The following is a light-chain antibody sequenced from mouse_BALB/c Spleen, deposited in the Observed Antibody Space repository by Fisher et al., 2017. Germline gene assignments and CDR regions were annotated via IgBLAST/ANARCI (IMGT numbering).Light chain of an antibody. CDR3: QQWSSNPPT. V-gene: IGKV4-79*01. Sequence: IVITQSPAIMAASLGQKVTMTCSASSSVSSSYLYWYQQKPGSSPKLWIYSTSNLASGVPARFSGSGSGTSYSLTISSMEAEDAATYYCQQWSSNPPTFGAGTKLELK. J-gene: IGKJ5*01. CDR2: STS. CDR1: SSVSSSY.